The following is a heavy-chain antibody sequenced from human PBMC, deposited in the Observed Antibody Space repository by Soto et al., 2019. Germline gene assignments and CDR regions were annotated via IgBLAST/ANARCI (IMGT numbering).Heavy chain of an antibody. CDR1: GLTLSDHY. V-gene: IGHV3-72*01. J-gene: IGHJ4*02. D-gene: IGHD3-10*01. CDR2: TRNKGNGYTT. Sequence: EVQLVESGGGLVQPGGSLRLSCAASGLTLSDHYMDWVRQAPGKELEWVGRTRNKGNGYTTEYAASVKGRFTISRDESENSVYLQINSLKTEDTAMYYCARGGGGSFDNWGQGTLVTVSS. CDR3: ARGGGGSFDN.